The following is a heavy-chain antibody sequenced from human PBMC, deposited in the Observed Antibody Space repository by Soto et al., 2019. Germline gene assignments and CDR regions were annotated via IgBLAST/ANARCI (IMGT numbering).Heavy chain of an antibody. V-gene: IGHV3-48*01. CDR3: AKFSGSRPADY. J-gene: IGHJ4*02. CDR2: ISSSSSTI. D-gene: IGHD3-10*01. Sequence: GGSLRLSCAASGFTFSSYSMNWVRQAPGKGLEWVSYISSSSSTIYYADSVKGRFTISRDNAKNTLYLQMNSLRAEDTAVYYCAKFSGSRPADYWGQGTLVTVSS. CDR1: GFTFSSYS.